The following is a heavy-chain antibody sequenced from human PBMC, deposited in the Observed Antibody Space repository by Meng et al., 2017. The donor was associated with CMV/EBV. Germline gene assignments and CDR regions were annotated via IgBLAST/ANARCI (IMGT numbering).Heavy chain of an antibody. J-gene: IGHJ4*02. CDR2: TIPLLDSP. CDR3: ARDGPGGGNYFLY. D-gene: IGHD1-26*01. Sequence: SVKVSCKISGGIFNTYAITWVRQAPGQGFELMGLTIPLLDSPTYAQKFRGRVSITTDESTSTVAMELTSLTSEDTAVYYCARDGPGGGNYFLYWGQGTLVTVSS. CDR1: GGIFNTYA. V-gene: IGHV1-69*05.